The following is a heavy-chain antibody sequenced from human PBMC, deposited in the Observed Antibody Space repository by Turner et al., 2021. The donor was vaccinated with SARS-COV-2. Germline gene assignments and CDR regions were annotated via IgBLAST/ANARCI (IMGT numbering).Heavy chain of an antibody. Sequence: QVQLVESGGGVVQPGRSLRLPCLASGFTFSSFAMHWVRQAPGEGLEWVAAIVYDGSNEFYADSVKGRFTISRDNSKNTLFLQMNSLKAEDSAVYYCAKDVTRGVEGRQGVGAWDYWGQGTLVTVSS. J-gene: IGHJ4*02. CDR3: AKDVTRGVEGRQGVGAWDY. CDR1: GFTFSSFA. D-gene: IGHD1-1*01. V-gene: IGHV3-30-3*01. CDR2: IVYDGSNE.